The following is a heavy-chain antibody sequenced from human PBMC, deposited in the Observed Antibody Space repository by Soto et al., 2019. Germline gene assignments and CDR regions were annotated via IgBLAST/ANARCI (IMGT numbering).Heavy chain of an antibody. CDR3: XSREGDNYYYYYYGMDV. CDR2: ISSSSSYI. V-gene: IGHV3-21*01. D-gene: IGHD3-10*01. J-gene: IGHJ6*02. Sequence: PGGSLRLSCAASGFTFSSYSMNWVRQAPGKGLEWVSSISSSSSYIYYADSVKGRFTISRDNARNSLYLQMNSLRAEDTAVYYCXSREGDNYYYYYYGMDVWGQGTTVTVSS. CDR1: GFTFSSYS.